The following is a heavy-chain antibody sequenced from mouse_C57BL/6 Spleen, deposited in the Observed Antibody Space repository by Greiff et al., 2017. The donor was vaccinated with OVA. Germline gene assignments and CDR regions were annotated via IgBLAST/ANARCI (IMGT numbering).Heavy chain of an antibody. D-gene: IGHD1-1*01. Sequence: EVQLQQSGPELVKPGASVKIPCKASGYTFTDYNMDWVKQSHGKSLEWIGDINPNNGGTIYNQKLKGKATLTVDKSSSTAYMELRSLTSEDTAVYYCARSPGDYYGSSLFAYWGQGTLVTVSA. V-gene: IGHV1-18*01. CDR2: INPNNGGT. CDR1: GYTFTDYN. J-gene: IGHJ3*01. CDR3: ARSPGDYYGSSLFAY.